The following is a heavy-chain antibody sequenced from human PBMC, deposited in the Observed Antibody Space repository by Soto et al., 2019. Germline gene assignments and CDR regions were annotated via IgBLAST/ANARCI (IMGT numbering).Heavy chain of an antibody. J-gene: IGHJ5*02. CDR2: IHFSGNT. Sequence: PSETLSLTCTVSGGSISSYYWSWIRQPPGKGLEWIGYIHFSGNTNYNPSLKTRVTISVDTSKNQFSLKLNSVTAADTAVYYCARHGTYSNYQWFDPWGQGTLVNVS. D-gene: IGHD4-4*01. CDR1: GGSISSYY. CDR3: ARHGTYSNYQWFDP. V-gene: IGHV4-59*08.